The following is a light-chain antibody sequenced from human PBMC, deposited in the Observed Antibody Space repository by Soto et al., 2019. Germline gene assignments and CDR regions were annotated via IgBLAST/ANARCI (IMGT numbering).Light chain of an antibody. CDR1: HSLLHTDGKTY. CDR3: MQGTHWPIT. CDR2: EAS. J-gene: IGKJ5*01. Sequence: EIVMTQTPLCLSVTPGQPSPISCKSSHSLLHTDGKTYLYWYQQKSGQPPQLLVYEASKRFSGVPDRFSGSGSGTDFTLKISRVQAEDVAVYYCMQGTHWPITFGQGTRLEIK. V-gene: IGKV2D-29*01.